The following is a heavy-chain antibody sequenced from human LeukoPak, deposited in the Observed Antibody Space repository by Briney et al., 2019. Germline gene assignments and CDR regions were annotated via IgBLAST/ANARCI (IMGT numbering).Heavy chain of an antibody. CDR1: GGSFSGYY. V-gene: IGHV4-34*01. Sequence: SETLSLTCAVYGGSFSGYYWSWIRKPPGKWLEWIGEINHSGSTNYNPSLKSRVTISVATSKNQFSLKLSSVTAADTAVYYCARAVGYCSSTSCYQGRFFDPWGQGTLVTVSS. J-gene: IGHJ5*02. CDR3: ARAVGYCSSTSCYQGRFFDP. D-gene: IGHD2-2*01. CDR2: INHSGST.